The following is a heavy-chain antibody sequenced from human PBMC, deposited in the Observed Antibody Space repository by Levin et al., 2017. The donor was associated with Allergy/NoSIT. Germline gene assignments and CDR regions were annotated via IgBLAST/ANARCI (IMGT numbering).Heavy chain of an antibody. CDR1: GGSISSSSYY. D-gene: IGHD7-27*01. Sequence: SPTLSLTCTVSGGSISSSSYYWGWIRQPPGKGLEWIGSIYYSGSTYYNPSLKSRVTISVDTSKNQFSLKLSSVTAADTAVYYCARLLNWAINFDYWGQGTLVTVSS. CDR3: ARLLNWAINFDY. J-gene: IGHJ4*02. CDR2: IYYSGST. V-gene: IGHV4-39*01.